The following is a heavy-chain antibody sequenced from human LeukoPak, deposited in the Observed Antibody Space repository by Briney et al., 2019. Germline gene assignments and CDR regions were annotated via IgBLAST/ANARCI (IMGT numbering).Heavy chain of an antibody. V-gene: IGHV4-39*01. CDR3: ARQFFWSGYSHSFDI. CDR1: GGSISSSSYY. Sequence: SETLSLTCTVSGGSISSSSYYWGWIRQPPGKGLEWLGTVYCSGSTYYNPSLKSRVTISVDTSKNQFSLKLSSVTAADTAVYYCARQFFWSGYSHSFDIWGQGTMVTVSS. CDR2: VYCSGST. J-gene: IGHJ3*02. D-gene: IGHD3-3*01.